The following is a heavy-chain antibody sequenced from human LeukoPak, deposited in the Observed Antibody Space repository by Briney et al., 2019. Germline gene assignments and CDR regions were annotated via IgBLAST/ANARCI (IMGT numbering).Heavy chain of an antibody. CDR3: ARDLPSGSYPPGFDY. D-gene: IGHD1-26*01. J-gene: IGHJ4*02. CDR2: IIPIFGTA. Sequence: SVKVSCKASGGTFSSYAISWVRQAPGQGLERMGGIIPIFGTANYAQKFQGRVTITADESTSTAYMELSSLRSEDTAVYYCARDLPSGSYPPGFDYWGQGTLVTVSS. V-gene: IGHV1-69*13. CDR1: GGTFSSYA.